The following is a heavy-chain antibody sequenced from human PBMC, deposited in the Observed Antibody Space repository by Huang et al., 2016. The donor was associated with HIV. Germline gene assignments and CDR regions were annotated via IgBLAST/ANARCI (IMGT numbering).Heavy chain of an antibody. CDR1: GFKFRNYW. V-gene: IGHV3-74*01. D-gene: IGHD2-15*01. Sequence: EEHLVESGGGLVQPGGSPRLSCEASGFKFRNYWMQWVRQAPGKGLMWVSRIKIDGRTTDYAESVKGRFTISRDNAKNTLYLQMSSLTAEDTAIYYCARAGGFEIWGQGTVVTVSS. CDR2: IKIDGRTT. CDR3: ARAGGFEI. J-gene: IGHJ3*02.